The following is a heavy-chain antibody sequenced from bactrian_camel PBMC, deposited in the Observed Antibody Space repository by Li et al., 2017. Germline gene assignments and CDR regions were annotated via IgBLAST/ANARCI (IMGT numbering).Heavy chain of an antibody. CDR2: IWTGGGTT. CDR3: AADIAPKDGGVWYGDYTN. J-gene: IGHJ4*01. CDR1: LYAYSTYC. V-gene: IGHV3S1*01. D-gene: IGHD3*01. Sequence: HVQLVESGGGSVQAGGSLRLSCSTSLYAYSTYCLAWFRQAPGKEREGVAAIWTGGGTTYYADSVKGRFTISQDNSKNTLYLQMNSLKPEDTGMYYCAADIAPKDGGVWYGDYTNWGQGTQVTVS.